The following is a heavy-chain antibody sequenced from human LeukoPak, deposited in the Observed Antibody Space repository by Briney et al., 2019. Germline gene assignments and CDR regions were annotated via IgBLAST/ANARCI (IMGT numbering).Heavy chain of an antibody. D-gene: IGHD5-12*01. CDR3: ATGKYSGYYDY. V-gene: IGHV4-39*01. CDR1: GGSIGTSTYY. J-gene: IGHJ4*02. CDR2: MYYGGTT. Sequence: PSETLSLTCTVSGGSIGTSTYYGGWVRQPPGKGLEWIGCMYYGGTTYYNPSLKSRVTLSVDTSKNQFSLRLRSVPAANSAVYFCATGKYSGYYDYWGQGTLVTVSS.